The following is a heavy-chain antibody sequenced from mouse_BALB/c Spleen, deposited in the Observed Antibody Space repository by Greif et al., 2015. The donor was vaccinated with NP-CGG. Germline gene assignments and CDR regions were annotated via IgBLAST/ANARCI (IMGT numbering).Heavy chain of an antibody. D-gene: IGHD1-2*01. CDR3: ASYYGYSFAY. J-gene: IGHJ3*01. Sequence: VKLQESGPGLVQPSRSLSITCTVSGFSLTSYGVHWVRQSPGKGLEWLGVIWSGGSTDYNAAFISRLSISKDNSKSQVFFKMNSLQANDTAIYYCASYYGYSFAYWGQGTLVTVSA. CDR1: GFSLTSYG. V-gene: IGHV2-2*02. CDR2: IWSGGST.